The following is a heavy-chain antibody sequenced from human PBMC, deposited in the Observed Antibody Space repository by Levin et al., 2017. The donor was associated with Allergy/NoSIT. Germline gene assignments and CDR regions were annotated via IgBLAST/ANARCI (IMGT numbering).Heavy chain of an antibody. CDR3: ARARDPYYMDV. CDR2: IGTAGDT. V-gene: IGHV3-13*04. Sequence: ASVKVSCAASGFTFSSYDMHWVRQATGKGLEWVSAIGTAGDTYYPGSVKGRFTISRENAKNSLYLQMNSLRAGDTAVYYCARARDPYYMDVWGKGTTVTVSS. CDR1: GFTFSSYD. J-gene: IGHJ6*03.